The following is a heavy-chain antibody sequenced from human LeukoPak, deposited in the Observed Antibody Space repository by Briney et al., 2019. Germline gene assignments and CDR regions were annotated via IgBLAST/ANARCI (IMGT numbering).Heavy chain of an antibody. CDR1: GGSFSGYY. V-gene: IGHV4-34*01. Sequence: SETLSLTCAVYGGSFSGYYWSWIRQPPGKGLEWIGEINHSGGTNYNPSLKSRVTISVDTSKNQFSLKLSSVTAADTAVYYCARGRVSYSSSSALWFDPWGQGTLVTVSS. D-gene: IGHD6-6*01. CDR2: INHSGGT. J-gene: IGHJ5*02. CDR3: ARGRVSYSSSSALWFDP.